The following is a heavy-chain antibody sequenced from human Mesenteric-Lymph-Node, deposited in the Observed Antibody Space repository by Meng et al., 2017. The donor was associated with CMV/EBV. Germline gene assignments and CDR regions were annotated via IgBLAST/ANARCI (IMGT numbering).Heavy chain of an antibody. V-gene: IGHV1-18*04. CDR2: ITAHNGNT. CDR3: ARGPPNWGFDS. D-gene: IGHD7-27*01. Sequence: SCKPSGYTFTDFGISWVRQAPGQGLEWMAWITAHNGNTHYAQKFQGRVTVTTDTSTTTAYMELRSLSSDDTAVYYCARGPPNWGFDSWGQGTLVTVSS. CDR1: GYTFTDFG. J-gene: IGHJ4*02.